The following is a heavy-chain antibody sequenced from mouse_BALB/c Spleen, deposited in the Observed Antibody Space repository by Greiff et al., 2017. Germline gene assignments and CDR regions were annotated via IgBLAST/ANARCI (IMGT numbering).Heavy chain of an antibody. CDR2: ISSGGGST. Sequence: VQLKESGGGLVKPGGSLKLSCAASGFAFSSYDMSWVRQTPEKRLEWVAYISSGGGSTYYPDTVKGRFTISRDNAKNTLYLQMSSLKSEDTAMYYCARHDDYDRYFDVWGAGTTVTVSS. V-gene: IGHV5-12-1*01. CDR1: GFAFSSYD. D-gene: IGHD2-4*01. J-gene: IGHJ1*01. CDR3: ARHDDYDRYFDV.